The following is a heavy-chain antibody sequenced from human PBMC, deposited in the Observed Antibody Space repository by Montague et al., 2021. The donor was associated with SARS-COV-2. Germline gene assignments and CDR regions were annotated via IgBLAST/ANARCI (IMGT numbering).Heavy chain of an antibody. CDR3: ARGLEVYAINGDLND. CDR1: GGSFNFYY. D-gene: IGHD2-8*01. CDR2: INHCGST. V-gene: IGHV4-34*01. Sequence: SETLSLTCSVDGGSFNFYYLSWIRKPPGKGLEWIGEINHCGSTNTNQSLKTRVTIPINSSKNQFSLKLSAVTAADTAVYYCARGLEVYAINGDLNDWGQGTPVTVSS. J-gene: IGHJ1*01.